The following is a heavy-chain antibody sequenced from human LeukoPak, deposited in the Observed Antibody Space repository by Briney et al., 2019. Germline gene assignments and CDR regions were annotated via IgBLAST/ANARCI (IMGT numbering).Heavy chain of an antibody. J-gene: IGHJ3*02. CDR1: GGSISSSSYY. Sequence: PSETLSLTCTVSGGSISSSSYYWGWIRQPPGKGLEWIGSIYYSGSTYYNPSLKSRVTISVDTSKNQFSLKLSSVTAADTAVYYCARPGLDYYDSSGYYIEAFDIWGQGTMVTVSS. CDR3: ARPGLDYYDSSGYYIEAFDI. D-gene: IGHD3-22*01. CDR2: IYYSGST. V-gene: IGHV4-39*01.